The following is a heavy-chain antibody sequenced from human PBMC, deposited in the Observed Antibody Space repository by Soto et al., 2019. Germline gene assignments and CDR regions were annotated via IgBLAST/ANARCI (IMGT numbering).Heavy chain of an antibody. CDR3: ARVGQVVRGVTHYYYYGMDV. V-gene: IGHV1-69*13. J-gene: IGHJ6*04. CDR1: GGAFSSYA. Sequence: ASVKVSCKASGGAFSSYAISWVRQAPGQGLEWMGGIIPIFGTANYAQKFQGRVTITADESTSTAYMELRSLRSEDTAVYYCARVGQVVRGVTHYYYYGMDVWGKGTTVTVSS. D-gene: IGHD3-10*01. CDR2: IIPIFGTA.